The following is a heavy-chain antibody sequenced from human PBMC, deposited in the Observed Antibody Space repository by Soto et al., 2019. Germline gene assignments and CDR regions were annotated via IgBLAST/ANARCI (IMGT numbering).Heavy chain of an antibody. Sequence: ASVKVSCKASGYTFTSYGISWVRQAPGQGLEWMGWISAYNSNTNYAQKLQGRVTMTTDTSTSTAYMELRSLRSDDTAVYYCARDMGFLEWSLYFDYWGQGTLVTVSS. CDR2: ISAYNSNT. CDR1: GYTFTSYG. CDR3: ARDMGFLEWSLYFDY. V-gene: IGHV1-18*01. J-gene: IGHJ4*02. D-gene: IGHD3-3*01.